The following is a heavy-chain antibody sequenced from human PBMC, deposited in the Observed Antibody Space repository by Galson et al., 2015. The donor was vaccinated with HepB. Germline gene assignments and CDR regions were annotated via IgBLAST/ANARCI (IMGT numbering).Heavy chain of an antibody. CDR2: ISWNSGNT. CDR3: AKDLWFGELQQGNWFDP. CDR1: GFTFDGYA. D-gene: IGHD3-10*01. J-gene: IGHJ5*02. V-gene: IGHV3-9*01. Sequence: SLRLSCAASGFTFDGYAMHWVRQAPGKGLEWVSSISWNSGNTGYADSVKGRFTISRDNAKNSLYLQMNSLGAEDTALYYCAKDLWFGELQQGNWFDPWGQGTLVTVSS.